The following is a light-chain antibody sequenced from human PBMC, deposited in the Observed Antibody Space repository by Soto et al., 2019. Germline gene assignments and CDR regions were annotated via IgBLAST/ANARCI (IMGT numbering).Light chain of an antibody. CDR2: GAS. CDR1: QSVLYNSNNKNH. J-gene: IGKJ2*01. V-gene: IGKV4-1*01. CDR3: QHYYSIPFT. Sequence: DFVMTQAPDSLAVSLGERATINCKSSQSVLYNSNNKNHLGWFQQKPGHPPKLLIYGASFRPSGVPDRFSGSGSGTDFTLTISSLQAEDVAVYSCQHYYSIPFTFGQGTKLE.